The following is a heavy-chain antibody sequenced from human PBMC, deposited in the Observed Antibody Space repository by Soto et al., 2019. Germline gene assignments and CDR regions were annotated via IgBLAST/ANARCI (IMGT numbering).Heavy chain of an antibody. D-gene: IGHD6-13*01. Sequence: GGSLRLSCAASGFTFDDYAMHWVRQAPGKGLEWVSGISWNSGSIGYADSVKGRFTISRDNAKNSLYLQMNSLRAEDTALYYCAKDPTPDSMAAAGTPDYWGQGTLVTVSS. CDR1: GFTFDDYA. CDR3: AKDPTPDSMAAAGTPDY. CDR2: ISWNSGSI. J-gene: IGHJ4*02. V-gene: IGHV3-9*01.